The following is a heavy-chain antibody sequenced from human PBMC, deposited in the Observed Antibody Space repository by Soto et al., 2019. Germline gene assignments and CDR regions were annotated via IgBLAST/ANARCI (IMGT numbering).Heavy chain of an antibody. CDR1: AYTFTSYG. J-gene: IGHJ6*02. CDR2: ISGYNGQT. Sequence: QVQLVQSGPEVKKPGASVKVSCKASAYTFTSYGISWVRQAPGQGLEWMGWISGYNGQTNYAQKFRGRVTITTDASTSTAYMELRSLRSADTATYYCARDGRKQLWVEGPNAMDVWGQGTTVTVSS. V-gene: IGHV1-18*01. CDR3: ARDGRKQLWVEGPNAMDV. D-gene: IGHD5-18*01.